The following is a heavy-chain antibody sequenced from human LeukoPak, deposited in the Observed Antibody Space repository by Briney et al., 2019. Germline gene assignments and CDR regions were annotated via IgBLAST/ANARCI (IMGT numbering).Heavy chain of an antibody. V-gene: IGHV3-74*01. CDR2: INTDGSFT. CDR3: ASNYGDDSNY. CDR1: GFTFSNSW. D-gene: IGHD4-23*01. Sequence: PGGSLRLSCAVFGFTFSNSWMHWVRQPPGKGLVWVSSINTDGSFTAYADSVKGRFTISRDNAKNTLYLQMSTLRAEDTAVYYCASNYGDDSNYWGQGTLVTVSS. J-gene: IGHJ4*02.